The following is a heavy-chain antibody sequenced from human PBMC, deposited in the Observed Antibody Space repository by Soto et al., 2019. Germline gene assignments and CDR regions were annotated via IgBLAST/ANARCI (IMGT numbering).Heavy chain of an antibody. J-gene: IGHJ4*02. CDR3: ARAVDLITMRFFHY. V-gene: IGHV4-30-4*01. CDR1: GGSISSGDYY. D-gene: IGHD3-10*01. CDR2: IYYSGST. Sequence: PSETLSLTCTVSGGSISSGDYYWSWIRQPPGKGLEWIGYIYYSGSTYYNPSLKSRVTISVDTSKNQFSLKLSSVTAADTAVYYCARAVDLITMRFFHYWGQGTMATVSS.